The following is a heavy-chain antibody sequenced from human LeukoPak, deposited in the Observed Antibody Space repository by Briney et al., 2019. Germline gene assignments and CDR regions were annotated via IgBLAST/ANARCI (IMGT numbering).Heavy chain of an antibody. CDR1: GYTLTELS. J-gene: IGHJ4*02. V-gene: IGHV1-24*01. CDR3: ATDLIVGAIPHY. CDR2: FDPEDGET. D-gene: IGHD1-26*01. Sequence: ASVKVSCKVSGYTLTELSMHWVRQAPGKGLEWMGGFDPEDGETIYAQKFQGRVTMTEDTSTDAAYMELSSLRSEDTAVYYCATDLIVGAIPHYWGQGTLVTVSS.